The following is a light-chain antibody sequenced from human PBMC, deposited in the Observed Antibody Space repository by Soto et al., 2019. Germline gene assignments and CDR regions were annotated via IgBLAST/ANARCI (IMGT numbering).Light chain of an antibody. CDR3: QQRSNWPWT. V-gene: IGKV3-11*01. CDR2: DAS. Sequence: VLTHSPATLSLSPGERATLYCRASQSVSSYLAWYQQKPGQAPRLLIYDASNRATGIPARFSGSGSGTDFTLTISSLEPEDFAVYYCQQRSNWPWTFGQGTKV. CDR1: QSVSSY. J-gene: IGKJ1*01.